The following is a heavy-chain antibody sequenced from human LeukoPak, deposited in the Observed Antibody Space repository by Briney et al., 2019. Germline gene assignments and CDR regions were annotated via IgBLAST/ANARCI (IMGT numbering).Heavy chain of an antibody. D-gene: IGHD3-22*01. CDR2: IVVGSGNT. Sequence: ASVKVSCKASGFTFTSSAMQWVRQARGQRLEWIGWIVVGSGNTNYAQKFQERVTITRDMSTSTAYMELSSLRSEDTAVYYCAGLSSGYQGNYYYYGMDVWGQGTTVTVSS. CDR3: AGLSSGYQGNYYYYGMDV. CDR1: GFTFTSSA. V-gene: IGHV1-58*02. J-gene: IGHJ6*02.